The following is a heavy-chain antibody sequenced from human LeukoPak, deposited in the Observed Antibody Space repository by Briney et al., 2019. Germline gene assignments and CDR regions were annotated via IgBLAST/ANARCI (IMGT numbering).Heavy chain of an antibody. J-gene: IGHJ4*02. CDR2: INPNSGGT. V-gene: IGHV1-2*02. Sequence: GASVTVSCKASGYTFTGYYMHWVRQAPGQGLEWMGWINPNSGGTNYAQKFQGRVTMTRDTSISTAYMELSRLRSDDTAVYYCARVGSGYDLGYYFDYWGQGTLVTVSS. CDR3: ARVGSGYDLGYYFDY. CDR1: GYTFTGYY. D-gene: IGHD5-12*01.